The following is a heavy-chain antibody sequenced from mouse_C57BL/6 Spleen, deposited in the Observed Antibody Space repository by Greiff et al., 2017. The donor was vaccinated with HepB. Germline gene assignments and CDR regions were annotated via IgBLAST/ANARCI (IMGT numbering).Heavy chain of an antibody. V-gene: IGHV5-4*01. J-gene: IGHJ2*01. CDR2: ISDGGSYT. Sequence: EVQLVESGGGLVKPGGSLKLSCAASGFTFSSYTMSWVRQTPEKRLEWVATISDGGSYTYYPDNVKGRFTISRDNAKNNLYLQMSHLKSEDTAMYYCARDKLGDYFDYWGQGTTLTVSS. CDR3: ARDKLGDYFDY. CDR1: GFTFSSYT. D-gene: IGHD4-1*01.